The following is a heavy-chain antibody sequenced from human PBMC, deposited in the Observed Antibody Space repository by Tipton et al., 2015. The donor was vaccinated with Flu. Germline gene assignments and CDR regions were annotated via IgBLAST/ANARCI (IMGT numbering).Heavy chain of an antibody. CDR2: LTSSSSSI. Sequence: SLRLSCAASGFPFSTYTMSRVRQAPGQGLEWVSSLTSSSSSIYYADSVKGRFTISRDNAKNSLYLQMNSLRAEDTAVYYCATYFLGYWGQGALVTVSS. V-gene: IGHV3-21*01. CDR1: GFPFSTYT. J-gene: IGHJ4*02. CDR3: ATYFLGY. D-gene: IGHD2/OR15-2a*01.